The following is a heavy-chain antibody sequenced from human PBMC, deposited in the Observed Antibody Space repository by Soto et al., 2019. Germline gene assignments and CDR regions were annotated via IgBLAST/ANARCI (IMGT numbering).Heavy chain of an antibody. Sequence: QLQLQESGSGLVKPSQTLSLTCAVSGGSISSGGYSWSWIRQPPGKGLEWIGYIYHSGTTYYNPSRKSRVTTSVDRSKNQFSLRLSSVTAADTAVYYCAGGIAARPLGYWGQGTLVTVPS. CDR3: AGGIAARPLGY. CDR1: GGSISSGGYS. V-gene: IGHV4-30-2*01. J-gene: IGHJ4*02. CDR2: IYHSGTT. D-gene: IGHD6-6*01.